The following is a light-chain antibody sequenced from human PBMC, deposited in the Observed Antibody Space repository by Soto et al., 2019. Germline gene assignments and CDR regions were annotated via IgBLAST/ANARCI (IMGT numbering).Light chain of an antibody. V-gene: IGKV3-20*01. CDR3: QQYGSSLFT. Sequence: EIVLTQSPGTLSLSPGERATLSCRASQSVSSSYLAWYQQKPGQAPRLLIYGASSRATGIPDMFSGSGSGTDFTLTISMLEPEDFAVYYCQQYGSSLFTFGPGTKVDIK. CDR1: QSVSSSY. CDR2: GAS. J-gene: IGKJ3*01.